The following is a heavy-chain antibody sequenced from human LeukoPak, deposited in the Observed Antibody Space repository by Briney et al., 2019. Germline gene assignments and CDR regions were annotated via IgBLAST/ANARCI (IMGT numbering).Heavy chain of an antibody. V-gene: IGHV1-3*01. CDR1: GYTFTSYA. CDR3: ARDYYYDSSGYWFSNWFDP. J-gene: IGHJ5*02. CDR2: INAGNGNT. Sequence: ASVKVSCKASGYTFTSYAMHWVRQAPGQRLEWMGWINAGNGNTKYSQKFQGRVTITRDTSASTAYMELSSLRSEDTAVYYCARDYYYDSSGYWFSNWFDPWGQGTLVTVSS. D-gene: IGHD3-22*01.